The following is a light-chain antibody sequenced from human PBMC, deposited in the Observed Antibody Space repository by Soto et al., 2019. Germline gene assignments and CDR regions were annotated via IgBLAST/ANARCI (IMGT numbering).Light chain of an antibody. CDR3: DSYTSSRAYV. CDR2: EVS. V-gene: IGLV2-14*01. CDR1: SSDVGGYNY. J-gene: IGLJ1*01. Sequence: QSALTQPASVSGSPGQSITISCTGTSSDVGGYNYVSWYQQQAGKAPKLIIHEVSNRPSGVSNRFSGSKSGNTASLTISGLLAEDEADYYCDSYTSSRAYVFGIGTKLTVL.